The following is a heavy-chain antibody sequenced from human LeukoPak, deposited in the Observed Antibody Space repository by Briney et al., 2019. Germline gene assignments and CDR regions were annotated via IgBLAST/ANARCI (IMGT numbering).Heavy chain of an antibody. J-gene: IGHJ4*02. Sequence: PGGSLRLSCAASGFNFDDYAMHWVRQAPGKGLEWVSGISWNSDSVDYTDSVKGRFTISRDNAKNSLYLQMNSLRAEDTAVYYCARGGGLDYWGQGTLVTVSS. CDR2: ISWNSDSV. CDR1: GFNFDDYA. D-gene: IGHD2-15*01. CDR3: ARGGGLDY. V-gene: IGHV3-9*01.